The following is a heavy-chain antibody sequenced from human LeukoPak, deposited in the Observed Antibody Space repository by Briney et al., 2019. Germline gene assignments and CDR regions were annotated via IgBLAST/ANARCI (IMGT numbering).Heavy chain of an antibody. J-gene: IGHJ4*02. D-gene: IGHD6-25*01. CDR2: ISYDGSNK. CDR1: GFTFSSYA. CDR3: AIAAGWELGY. Sequence: GGSLRLSCAASGFTFSSYAMHRVRQAPGKGLEWVAVISYDGSNKYYADSVKGRFTISRDNAKNSLYLQMNSLRAEDTAVYYCAIAAGWELGYWGQGTLVTVSS. V-gene: IGHV3-30*04.